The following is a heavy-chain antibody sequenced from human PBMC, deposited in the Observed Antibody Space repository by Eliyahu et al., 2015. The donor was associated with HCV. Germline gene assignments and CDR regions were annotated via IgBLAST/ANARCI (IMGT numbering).Heavy chain of an antibody. V-gene: IGHV3-21*01. J-gene: IGHJ3*02. Sequence: EVQLVESGGGLVKPGGSLRLSCAASGFTFSSYSMNWVRQAPGKGLEWVSSISSSSSYIYYADSVKGRSTISRDNAKNSLYLQMNSLRAEDTAVYYCARDDLKSAFDIWGQGTMVTVSS. CDR2: ISSSSSYI. CDR3: ARDDLKSAFDI. CDR1: GFTFSSYS.